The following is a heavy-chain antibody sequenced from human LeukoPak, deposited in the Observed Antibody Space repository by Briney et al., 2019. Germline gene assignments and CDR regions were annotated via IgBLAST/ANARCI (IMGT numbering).Heavy chain of an antibody. J-gene: IGHJ4*02. CDR1: GFTFSSYG. D-gene: IGHD2-2*01. CDR2: ISYDGSNK. Sequence: PGGSLRLSCAASGFTFSSYGMHWVRQAPGKGLEWVAVISYDGSNKYYADSVKGRFTISRDNSKNTLYLQMNSLRAEDTAAYYCAKDSGQLLDYFDYWGQGTLVTVSS. CDR3: AKDSGQLLDYFDY. V-gene: IGHV3-30*18.